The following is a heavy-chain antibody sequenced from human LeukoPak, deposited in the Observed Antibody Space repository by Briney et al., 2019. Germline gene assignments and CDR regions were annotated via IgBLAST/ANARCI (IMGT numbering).Heavy chain of an antibody. CDR2: ISAYNGNT. CDR1: GYTFTSYG. V-gene: IGHV1-18*01. J-gene: IGHJ4*02. Sequence: GASVKVSCKASGYTFTSYGISWVRQAPGHGLEWMGWISAYNGNTNYAQKLQGRVTMTTDTSTSTAYMELRSLRSDDTAVYYWARDPRKTPYYYDSSGAVDYWGQGTLVTVSS. D-gene: IGHD3-22*01. CDR3: ARDPRKTPYYYDSSGAVDY.